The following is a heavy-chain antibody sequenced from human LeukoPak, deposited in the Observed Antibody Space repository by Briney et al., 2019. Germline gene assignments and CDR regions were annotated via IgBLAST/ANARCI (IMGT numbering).Heavy chain of an antibody. CDR3: ARASEPPDAFDI. CDR1: GGSISSSSYY. Sequence: SETLSLTCTVSGGSISSSSYYWGWIRQPPGKGLEWIGSIYYSGSTYYNPSLKSRVTISVDTSKNQFSLKLSSVTAADTAVYYCARASEPPDAFDIWGQGTMVTVSS. V-gene: IGHV4-39*07. J-gene: IGHJ3*02. CDR2: IYYSGST.